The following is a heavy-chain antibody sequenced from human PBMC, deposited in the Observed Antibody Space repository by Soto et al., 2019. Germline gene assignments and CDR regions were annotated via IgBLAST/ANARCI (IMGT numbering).Heavy chain of an antibody. CDR2: ISGVDDST. J-gene: IGHJ4*02. V-gene: IGHV3-23*01. CDR3: TRDRRPRNTIFGVVSGG. D-gene: IGHD3-3*02. Sequence: GGSLRLSCAVSGFLVNNYDNSWVRQAPGKGLEWVSGISGVDDSTSYADSVKGRLTISRDNSKNTLFLQMNNLRAADTAVYYCTRDRRPRNTIFGVVSGGWGQGTLVTVSS. CDR1: GFLVNNYD.